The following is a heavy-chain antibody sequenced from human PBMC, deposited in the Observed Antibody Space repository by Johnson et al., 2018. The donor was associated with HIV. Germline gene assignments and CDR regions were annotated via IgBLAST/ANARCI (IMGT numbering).Heavy chain of an antibody. V-gene: IGHV3-30*14. Sequence: VQLVESGGGVVQPGRSLRLSCEASGFTFSSYAMHWVRQAPGKGLEWVAVISYDGSNKYYADSVKGRFTLSRDNSKNTLYLQMNSLRAGDTAVYYCARVYRVTIFGVVISHDAFDIWGQGTMVTVSS. D-gene: IGHD3-3*01. J-gene: IGHJ3*02. CDR1: GFTFSSYA. CDR2: ISYDGSNK. CDR3: ARVYRVTIFGVVISHDAFDI.